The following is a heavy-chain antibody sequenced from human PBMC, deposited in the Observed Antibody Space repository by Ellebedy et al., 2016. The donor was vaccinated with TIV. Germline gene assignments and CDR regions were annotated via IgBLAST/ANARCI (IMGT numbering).Heavy chain of an antibody. Sequence: PGGSLRLSCAVSGFTLGSFDIHWVRQATGKGLEWVSGITTAGVTYYRGSVKGRFTVSRENAKNSVYLQMSSLRAGDTAVYYCARATGTRYSSNWHDIDYWGQGTQVTVSS. CDR1: GFTLGSFD. V-gene: IGHV3-13*01. J-gene: IGHJ4*02. CDR2: ITTAGVT. D-gene: IGHD6-13*01. CDR3: ARATGTRYSSNWHDIDY.